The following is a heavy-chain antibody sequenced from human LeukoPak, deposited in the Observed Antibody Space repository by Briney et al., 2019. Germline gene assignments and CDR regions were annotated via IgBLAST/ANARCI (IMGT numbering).Heavy chain of an antibody. CDR1: GYSFTSYW. CDR2: IYPGDSDT. J-gene: IGHJ3*02. CDR3: ARAPNLDGAPDAFDI. D-gene: IGHD3/OR15-3a*01. V-gene: IGHV5-51*03. Sequence: PGESLKISCQTSGYSFTSYWIGWVRQMPGKGLEWMGIIYPGDSDTRYSPSFQGQVTISADKSISTAYLQWSSLKASDTAMYYCARAPNLDGAPDAFDIWGQGTMVTVSS.